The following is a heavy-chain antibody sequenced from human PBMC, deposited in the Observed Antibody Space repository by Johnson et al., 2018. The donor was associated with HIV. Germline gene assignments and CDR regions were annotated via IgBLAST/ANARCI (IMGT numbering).Heavy chain of an antibody. CDR1: GFTFADYG. CDR2: IAHDESIT. Sequence: QVQLVESGGGVVQPGGSLRLSCAASGFTFADYGMHWVRQPPGKGLEWVAFIAHDESITHYADSVKGRFTMSRDNSKNTLYLQMNSLRAEDTAVYYCARERGGRHTFDIWGQGTMVAVSS. D-gene: IGHD2-21*01. J-gene: IGHJ3*02. CDR3: ARERGGRHTFDI. V-gene: IGHV3-30*02.